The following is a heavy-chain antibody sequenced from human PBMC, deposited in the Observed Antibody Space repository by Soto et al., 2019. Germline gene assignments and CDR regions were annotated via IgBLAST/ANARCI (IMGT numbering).Heavy chain of an antibody. J-gene: IGHJ6*02. V-gene: IGHV4-34*01. Sequence: PSETLSLTWAVYGGSFSGYYWSWIPQPPGKGLEWIGEINHSGSTNYNRSLKSGVTISVATSNNHFSLKLSSVSAADTAVYYCARGRYSYVYLIHYYYGMDVWGQGTTVTVSS. D-gene: IGHD5-18*01. CDR1: GGSFSGYY. CDR2: INHSGST. CDR3: ARGRYSYVYLIHYYYGMDV.